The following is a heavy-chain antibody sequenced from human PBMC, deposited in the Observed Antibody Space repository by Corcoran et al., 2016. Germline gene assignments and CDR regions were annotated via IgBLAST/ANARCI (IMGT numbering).Heavy chain of an antibody. V-gene: IGHV1-69*01. J-gene: IGHJ6*02. CDR2: IIPIFGTA. D-gene: IGHD2-21*02. CDR3: ARRPMTRKPCHYYGMDV. Sequence: QVQLVQSGAEVKKPGSSVKVSCKASGGTFSSYAISWVRQAPGQGLEWMGGIIPIFGTANYAQKFQGRITITADESTSTAYMELSSLRSEDTAVYYCARRPMTRKPCHYYGMDVWGQGTTVTVSS. CDR1: GGTFSSYA.